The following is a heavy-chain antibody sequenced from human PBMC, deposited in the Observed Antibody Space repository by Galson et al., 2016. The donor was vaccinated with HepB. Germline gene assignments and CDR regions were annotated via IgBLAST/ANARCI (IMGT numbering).Heavy chain of an antibody. V-gene: IGHV3-30*18. CDR3: AKDRWGITAAGTGIDS. J-gene: IGHJ4*02. CDR1: GFTFSNFA. D-gene: IGHD6-13*01. Sequence: SLRLSCAASGFTFSNFAMHWVRQAPGKGLEWVADISYGGGDNYYADSVKGRLTISRDNSQNTLYLQMNSLRPEDTAIYYCAKDRWGITAAGTGIDSWGQGTLVTVSS. CDR2: ISYGGGDN.